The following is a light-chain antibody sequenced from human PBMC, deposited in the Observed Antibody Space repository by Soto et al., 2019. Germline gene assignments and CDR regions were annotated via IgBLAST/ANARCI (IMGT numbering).Light chain of an antibody. V-gene: IGLV2-14*01. Sequence: QSALTQPASVSGSLGQSITISCTGTSSDIGSYKYVSWYQQHPGKAPKLIIFEVSNRPSGVSDRFSGSNSGNTASLTISGLQAEDEADYYCTSYSRYRVLVFGGGTKVTVL. CDR1: SSDIGSYKY. J-gene: IGLJ3*02. CDR2: EVS. CDR3: TSYSRYRVLV.